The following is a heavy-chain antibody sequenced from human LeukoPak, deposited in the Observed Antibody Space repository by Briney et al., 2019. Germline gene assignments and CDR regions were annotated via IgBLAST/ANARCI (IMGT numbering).Heavy chain of an antibody. CDR3: ARGKRGYSGYVCLN. J-gene: IGHJ4*02. D-gene: IGHD5-12*01. Sequence: GGTLRLSCAASGFTFSSYGMHWVRQAPGEGLEWVAFIRYDGSNKYYADSVKGRFTISRDNSKNTLYLQMNSLRAEDTAVYYCARGKRGYSGYVCLNWGQGTLVTVSS. CDR1: GFTFSSYG. CDR2: IRYDGSNK. V-gene: IGHV3-30*02.